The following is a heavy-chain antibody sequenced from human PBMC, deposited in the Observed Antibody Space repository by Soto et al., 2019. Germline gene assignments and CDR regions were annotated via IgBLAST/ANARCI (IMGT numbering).Heavy chain of an antibody. CDR1: AFSLSTNGVG. Sequence: SGPTLVNPTQTLTLTCTFSAFSLSTNGVGVGWIRQPPGKPLEWLAVIYWNEDKRYSRSLKSRLSITKDTSKNQVVLTMTTMDPVDTATYYCVHTVMVHTITGGHYFDYWG. CDR2: IYWNEDK. J-gene: IGHJ4*01. D-gene: IGHD2-8*01. V-gene: IGHV2-5*01. CDR3: VHTVMVHTITGGHYFDY.